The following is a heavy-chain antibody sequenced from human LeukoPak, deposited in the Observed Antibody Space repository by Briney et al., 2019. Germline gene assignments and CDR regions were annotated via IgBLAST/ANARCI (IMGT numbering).Heavy chain of an antibody. CDR3: ARDDAVAGTFENYYYYYYMDV. Sequence: ASVKVSCKASGYTFTSYGISWVRQAPGQGLEWMGWISAYNGNTNYAQKLQGRVTMTTDTSTSTAYMELRSLRSDDTAVYYCARDDAVAGTFENYYYYYYMDVWGKGTTVTVSS. CDR2: ISAYNGNT. D-gene: IGHD6-19*01. V-gene: IGHV1-18*01. J-gene: IGHJ6*03. CDR1: GYTFTSYG.